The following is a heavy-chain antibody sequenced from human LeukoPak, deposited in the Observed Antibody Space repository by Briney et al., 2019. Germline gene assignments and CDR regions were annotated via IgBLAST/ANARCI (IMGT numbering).Heavy chain of an antibody. J-gene: IGHJ4*02. D-gene: IGHD3-16*01. V-gene: IGHV3-7*01. Sequence: GGSLRLSCAASGFTFSSYGMHWVRQAPGKGLEWVANINQDGTEKYYVDSVKGRFTISRDNAKTSLYPQMNSLRAEDTAVYYCARGKFDFDYWGQGTLVTVSS. CDR2: INQDGTEK. CDR3: ARGKFDFDY. CDR1: GFTFSSYG.